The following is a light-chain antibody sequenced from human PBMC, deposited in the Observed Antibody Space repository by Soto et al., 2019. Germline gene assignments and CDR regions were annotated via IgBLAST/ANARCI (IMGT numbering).Light chain of an antibody. CDR1: QSVSSSF. CDR3: QQYGSSPPLT. Sequence: EIVLTQSPGTLSLSPGERATLSCRASQSVSSSFLGWYQQKPGQAPRLLIYGASSRATGIPDRFSGSGSGTYFTLTISRLDPEDFAVYYCQQYGSSPPLTFGGGTKVEIK. V-gene: IGKV3-20*01. J-gene: IGKJ4*01. CDR2: GAS.